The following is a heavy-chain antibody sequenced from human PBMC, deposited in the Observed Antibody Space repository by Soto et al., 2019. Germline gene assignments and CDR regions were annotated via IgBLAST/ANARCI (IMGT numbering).Heavy chain of an antibody. V-gene: IGHV1-46*01. D-gene: IGHD3-22*01. Sequence: VASVKVSCKASGYTFTSYYMHWVRQAPGQGLEWMGIINPSGGSTSYAQKFQGRVTMTRDTSTSTVYMELSSLRSEDTAVYYCASGGRTNYYDSKRWFDPWGQGTLVTVSS. J-gene: IGHJ5*02. CDR2: INPSGGST. CDR1: GYTFTSYY. CDR3: ASGGRTNYYDSKRWFDP.